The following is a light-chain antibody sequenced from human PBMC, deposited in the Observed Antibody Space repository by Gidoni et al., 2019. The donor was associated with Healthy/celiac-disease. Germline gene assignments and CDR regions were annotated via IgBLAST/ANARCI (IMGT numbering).Light chain of an antibody. CDR1: NPNIGSNT. J-gene: IGLJ2*01. V-gene: IGLV1-44*01. CDR2: SNT. Sequence: QSLLPQPPSASGTPGQRVTLSCSGRNPNIGSNTVNWYQQLPGTAPKLLIYSNTQRPSGVPDRFSGSKSGTSASLAISGLQSEDEADYYCAAWDDSLNGLVFGGGTKLTVL. CDR3: AAWDDSLNGLV.